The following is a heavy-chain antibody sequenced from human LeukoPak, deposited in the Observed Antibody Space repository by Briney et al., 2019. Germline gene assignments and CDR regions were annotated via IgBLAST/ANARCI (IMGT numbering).Heavy chain of an antibody. D-gene: IGHD1-26*01. J-gene: IGHJ4*02. CDR2: ISSSSRDI. V-gene: IGHV3-21*01. CDR3: VREAAATLFDY. CDR1: GFTFNSYG. Sequence: GTSLRLSCAASGFTFNSYGMNWVRQAPGKGLEWVAAISSSSRDIFYADSVKGRFSISRDNTQNSLSLQMNSLRAEDTAVYYCVREAAATLFDYWGQGTLVTVSS.